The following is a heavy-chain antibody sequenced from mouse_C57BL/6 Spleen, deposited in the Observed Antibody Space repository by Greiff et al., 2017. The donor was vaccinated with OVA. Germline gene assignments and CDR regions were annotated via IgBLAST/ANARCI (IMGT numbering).Heavy chain of an antibody. D-gene: IGHD3-2*02. CDR1: GYTFTSYW. V-gene: IGHV1-69*01. CDR3: ARGEDSSGYFDY. CDR2: IDPSDSYT. Sequence: QVQLQQPGAELVMPGASVKLSCKASGYTFTSYWMHWVKQRPGQGLEWIGEIDPSDSYTNYNQKFKGQSTLTVDKSSSTAYMQLSSLTSEDSAVYYCARGEDSSGYFDYWGQGTTLTVSS. J-gene: IGHJ2*01.